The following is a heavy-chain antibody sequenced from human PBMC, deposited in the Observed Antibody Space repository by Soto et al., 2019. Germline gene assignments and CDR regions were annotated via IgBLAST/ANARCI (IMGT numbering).Heavy chain of an antibody. CDR3: TIHSYTHPGIVDY. J-gene: IGHJ4*02. CDR1: GDSINNNHYY. V-gene: IGHV4-39*01. Sequence: SETLSLTCNVSGDSINNNHYYWGWIRQSPGTGLEWIASIYFTASPQSNPSLRSRITISVDTTKNHFSLQLRSVTAADTAIYYCTIHSYTHPGIVDYWGQGTRVTVSS. CDR2: IYFTASP. D-gene: IGHD3-10*01.